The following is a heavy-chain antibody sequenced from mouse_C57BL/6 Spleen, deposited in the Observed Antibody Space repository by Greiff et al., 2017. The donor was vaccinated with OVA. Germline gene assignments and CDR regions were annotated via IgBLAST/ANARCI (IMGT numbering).Heavy chain of an antibody. J-gene: IGHJ1*03. D-gene: IGHD1-1*01. CDR3: ARSRYGSSYGYFDV. Sequence: QVQLKQPGTELVKPGASVKLSCKASGYTFTSYWMHWVKQRPGQGLEWIGNINPSNGGTNYNEKFKSKATLTVDKSSSTAYMQLSSLTSEDSAVYYCARSRYGSSYGYFDVWGTGTTVTVSS. V-gene: IGHV1-53*01. CDR2: INPSNGGT. CDR1: GYTFTSYW.